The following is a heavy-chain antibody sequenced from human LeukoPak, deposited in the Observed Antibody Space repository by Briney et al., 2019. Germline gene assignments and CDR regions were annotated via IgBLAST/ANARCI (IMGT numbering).Heavy chain of an antibody. CDR2: IKSKTDGCTT. CDR3: TTGGDGDPPLPGSNPRYYYYYYGMDV. J-gene: IGHJ6*04. Sequence: PGGSLRLSCAASGFTFSNAWMSWVRQAPGKGLEWVGRIKSKTDGCTTDYAAPVKGRFTISRDDSKNTLYLQMNSLKTEDTAVYYCTTGGDGDPPLPGSNPRYYYYYYGMDVWGKGTTVTVSS. V-gene: IGHV3-15*01. CDR1: GFTFSNAW. D-gene: IGHD4-17*01.